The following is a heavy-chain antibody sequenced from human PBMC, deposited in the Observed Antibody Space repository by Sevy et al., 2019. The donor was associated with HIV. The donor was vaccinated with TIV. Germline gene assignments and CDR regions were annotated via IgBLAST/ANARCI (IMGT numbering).Heavy chain of an antibody. V-gene: IGHV1-24*01. CDR2: LDPEDGER. CDR3: ATGREYYEGNSGYFDY. D-gene: IGHD3-3*01. Sequence: ASVKVSCKLSGYTLTQLSMHWVRQAPGKGLEWVGSLDPEDGERIYAQKFQGRFTMTVETSTDTAYMELSSLRSEDTAIYSCATGREYYEGNSGYFDYWGQGTLVTVSS. CDR1: GYTLTQLS. J-gene: IGHJ4*02.